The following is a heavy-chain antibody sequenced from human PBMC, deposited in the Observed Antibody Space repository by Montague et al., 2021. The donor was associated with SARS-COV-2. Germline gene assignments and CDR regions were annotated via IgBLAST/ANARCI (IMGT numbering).Heavy chain of an antibody. J-gene: IGHJ6*02. CDR1: GDSVSRNTAF. Sequence: CAIFGDSVSRNTAFWNWVRQSPSRGLEFLGRTYYRSKWQNDYAVSVRSRITINPDTSKNQLSLHLNSVTPEDTAVYYCSRGTLRFGMDVWGQGTTVTVSS. D-gene: IGHD4-17*01. CDR2: TYYRSKWQN. V-gene: IGHV6-1*01. CDR3: SRGTLRFGMDV.